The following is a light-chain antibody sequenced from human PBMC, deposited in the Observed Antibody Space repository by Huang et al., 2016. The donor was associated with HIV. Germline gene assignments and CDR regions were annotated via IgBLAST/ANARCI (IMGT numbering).Light chain of an antibody. CDR2: DAS. CDR3: LQYGSSPDT. J-gene: IGKJ2*01. V-gene: IGKV3-20*01. CDR1: QSVSSNY. Sequence: EIVLTQSPGTLSLFPGERATLSCRASQSVSSNYLAWYQQRPGQAPRLRIHDASKRAIDIPDRFSGSGSGTHCTLTISRLEPEDFAVYYCLQYGSSPDTFGQGTKVEIK.